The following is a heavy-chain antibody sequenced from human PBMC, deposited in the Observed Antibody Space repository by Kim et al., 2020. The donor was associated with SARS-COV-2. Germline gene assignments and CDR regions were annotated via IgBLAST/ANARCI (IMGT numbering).Heavy chain of an antibody. Sequence: ASVKVSCKASGYTFTSSHIQWVRQAPGQGLEWVGIINPSGGSTTYAQKLQGRVTMTRDTSTGTVYMELSSLRSEDTALYYCARGTWGGGGWDYGSEQYNQFDPWGQGTLVTVYS. CDR3: ARGTWGGGGWDYGSEQYNQFDP. CDR1: GYTFTSSH. J-gene: IGHJ5*02. V-gene: IGHV1-46*03. D-gene: IGHD3-10*01. CDR2: INPSGGST.